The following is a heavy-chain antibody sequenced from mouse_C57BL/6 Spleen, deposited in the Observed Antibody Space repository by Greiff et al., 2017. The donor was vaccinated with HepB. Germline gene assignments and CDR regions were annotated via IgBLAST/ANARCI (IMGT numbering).Heavy chain of an antibody. V-gene: IGHV1-54*01. J-gene: IGHJ4*01. CDR1: GYAFTNYL. Sequence: QVQLQQSGAELVRPGTSVKVSCKASGYAFTNYLIEWVKQRPGQGLEWIGVINPGSGGTNYNEKFKGKATLTADKSSSTAYMQLSSLTSEDSAVYFCAYDYDEGSYAMDYWGQGTSVTVSS. D-gene: IGHD2-4*01. CDR3: AYDYDEGSYAMDY. CDR2: INPGSGGT.